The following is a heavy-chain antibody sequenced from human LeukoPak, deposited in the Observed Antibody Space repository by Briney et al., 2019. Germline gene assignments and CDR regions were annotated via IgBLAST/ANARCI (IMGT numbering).Heavy chain of an antibody. CDR3: ARVPRGVVAATRTWYFDY. D-gene: IGHD2-15*01. CDR1: GFTFNIYG. Sequence: GGSLRLSCAASGFTFNIYGMHWVRQAPGKGLEWVAFTRFDGNNKYYADSVKGRFTISRDKSKNSLYLQMNSLRAEDTAVYYCARVPRGVVAATRTWYFDYWGQGTLVTVSS. J-gene: IGHJ4*02. V-gene: IGHV3-30*02. CDR2: TRFDGNNK.